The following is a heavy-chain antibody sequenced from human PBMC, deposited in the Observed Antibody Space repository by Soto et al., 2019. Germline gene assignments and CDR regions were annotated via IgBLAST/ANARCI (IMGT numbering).Heavy chain of an antibody. J-gene: IGHJ5*02. CDR2: FDPEDGET. D-gene: IGHD6-19*01. CDR3: ATRRSSGWQNNWFDP. CDR1: GYTLTELS. Sequence: ASVKVSCKVSGYTLTELSMHWVRQAPGKGLEWMGGFDPEDGETIYAQKFQGRVTMTEDTSTDTAYMELGSLRSEDTAVYYCATRRSSGWQNNWFDPCGQGTLVTVSS. V-gene: IGHV1-24*01.